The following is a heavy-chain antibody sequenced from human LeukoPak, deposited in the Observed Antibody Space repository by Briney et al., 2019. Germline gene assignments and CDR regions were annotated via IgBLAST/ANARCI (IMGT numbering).Heavy chain of an antibody. V-gene: IGHV4-39*01. J-gene: IGHJ4*02. CDR1: GASISSSNYY. Sequence: SETLSLTCSVSGASISSSNYYWAWIRQPPGRGLEWIGSIYHSGRTYYNPSLKSRVTISVDTSKNQFSLKLSSVTAADTAVYYCARPDYDSSGTDYWGQGTLVTVSS. CDR2: IYHSGRT. D-gene: IGHD3-22*01. CDR3: ARPDYDSSGTDY.